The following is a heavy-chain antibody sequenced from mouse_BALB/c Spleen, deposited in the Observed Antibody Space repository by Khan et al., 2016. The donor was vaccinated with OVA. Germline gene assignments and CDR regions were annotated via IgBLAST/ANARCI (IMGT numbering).Heavy chain of an antibody. D-gene: IGHD1-1*01. Sequence: QVQLKQSGPGLVAPSQSLSIICTVSGFSLTNYGVHWVRQPPGKGLEWLGVMWAGGSTNYNSALMSRLSISIDNSTSQVFLKMNSLQTDDTAMYYCARPYYGSAWFAYWGQGTLVTVSA. CDR2: MWAGGST. CDR1: GFSLTNYG. V-gene: IGHV2-9*02. CDR3: ARPYYGSAWFAY. J-gene: IGHJ3*01.